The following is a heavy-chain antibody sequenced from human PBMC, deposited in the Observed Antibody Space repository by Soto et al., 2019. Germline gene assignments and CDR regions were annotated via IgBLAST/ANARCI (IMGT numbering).Heavy chain of an antibody. J-gene: IGHJ4*02. CDR1: GYTFTGYY. CDR2: INPNSGGT. CDR3: ARDFYYDSSITFPD. V-gene: IGHV1-2*02. D-gene: IGHD3-22*01. Sequence: ASVKVSCKASGYTFTGYYMHWVRQAPGQGLEWMGWINPNSGGTSYAQKFQGGVTMTRDTSISTAYMELSRLRSDDTAVYYCARDFYYDSSITFPDWGQGTLVTVSS.